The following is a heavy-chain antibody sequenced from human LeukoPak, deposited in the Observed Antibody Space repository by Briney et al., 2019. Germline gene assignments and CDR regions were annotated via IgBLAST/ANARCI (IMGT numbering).Heavy chain of an antibody. J-gene: IGHJ4*02. Sequence: PSETLSLTCTVSGGSISGYCWSWIRQPPGKGLEWIGYIYYSGSTNYNPSLKSRVTISVDTSKNQFSLKLSSVTAADTAVYYCARGGQRGYCTSSSCYAFDYWGQGTLVTVSS. CDR1: GGSISGYC. V-gene: IGHV4-59*12. CDR2: IYYSGST. D-gene: IGHD2-2*01. CDR3: ARGGQRGYCTSSSCYAFDY.